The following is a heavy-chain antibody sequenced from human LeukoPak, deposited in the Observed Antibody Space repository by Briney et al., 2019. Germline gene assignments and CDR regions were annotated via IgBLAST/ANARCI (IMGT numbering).Heavy chain of an antibody. CDR3: ARDDNYGIFVNVDY. CDR1: GYMFTRYG. CDR2: ISAYNGNT. V-gene: IGHV1-18*01. J-gene: IGHJ4*02. D-gene: IGHD4-11*01. Sequence: ASVKVSCKASGYMFTRYGINWVRQAPGQGLEWMGWISAYNGNTNYAQKLQGRVTMTTDTSTSTAYMELRSLRSDDTAVYYCARDDNYGIFVNVDYWGQGTLVTVPS.